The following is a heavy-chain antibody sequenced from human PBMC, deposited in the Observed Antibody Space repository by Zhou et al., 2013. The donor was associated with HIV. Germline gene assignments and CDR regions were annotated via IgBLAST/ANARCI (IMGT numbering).Heavy chain of an antibody. Sequence: QGDLVQSGADVKKPGASVKLSCKASGYTFTKHYIHWVRQAPGQGLEWMAIVNPSAGSAGYAQKFRDRVTFTADKFTNTAYLELTSLTSDDSAIYYCARDIENVNDYWGQGTLVSVSS. V-gene: IGHV1-46*01. CDR3: ARDIENVNDY. D-gene: IGHD1-26*01. CDR1: GYTFTKHY. CDR2: VNPSAGSA. J-gene: IGHJ4*01.